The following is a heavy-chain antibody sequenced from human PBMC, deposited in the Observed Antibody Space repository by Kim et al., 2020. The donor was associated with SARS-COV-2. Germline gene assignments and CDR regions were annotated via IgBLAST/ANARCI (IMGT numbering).Heavy chain of an antibody. J-gene: IGHJ4*02. D-gene: IGHD3-9*01. Sequence: NYNPSLKSRVTISVDTSKNQFSLKPSSVTAADTAVYYCARGGDLRYFDFWGQGTLVTVSS. CDR3: ARGGDLRYFDF. V-gene: IGHV4-34*01.